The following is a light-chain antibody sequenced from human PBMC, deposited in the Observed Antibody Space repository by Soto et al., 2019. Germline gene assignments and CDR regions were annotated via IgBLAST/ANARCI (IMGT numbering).Light chain of an antibody. V-gene: IGKV3-15*01. CDR3: QQYNNWPRRT. CDR1: QSVSSN. Sequence: EIVMTQSPATLSVSPGERATLSCRASQSVSSNLARYQQKPGQAPRLLIYGASTRATGIPARFSGSGSGTEFTLTISSLQSEDFAVYYCQQYNNWPRRTFGGGTKVEIK. J-gene: IGKJ4*01. CDR2: GAS.